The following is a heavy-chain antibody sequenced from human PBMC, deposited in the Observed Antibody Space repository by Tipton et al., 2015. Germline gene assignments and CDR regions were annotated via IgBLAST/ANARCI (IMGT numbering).Heavy chain of an antibody. D-gene: IGHD4-17*01. CDR2: ISHSGNT. J-gene: IGHJ4*02. Sequence: TLSLTCTVSGGSVISGNYYWSWIRQPPGKGLEWIGSISHSGNTYYNPSLKSRVTMSRDTSKNQFSLKLTSVTAADTAVYYCARLDTVTTELDYWGQGTLVTVSS. CDR3: ARLDTVTTELDY. CDR1: GGSVISGNYY. V-gene: IGHV4-39*07.